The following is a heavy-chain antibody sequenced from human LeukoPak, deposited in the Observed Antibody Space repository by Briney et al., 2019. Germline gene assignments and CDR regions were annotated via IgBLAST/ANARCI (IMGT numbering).Heavy chain of an antibody. V-gene: IGHV1-69*13. CDR3: ARGGGYSCGPSNFDY. D-gene: IGHD5-18*01. J-gene: IGHJ4*02. CDR1: GGTFSSYA. CDR2: IIPIFGTA. Sequence: ASVKVSCKASGGTFSSYAISWVRQAPGQGLEWMGGIIPIFGTANYAQKFQGRVTITADESTSTAYMELSSLRSEDTAVYYCARGGGYSCGPSNFDYWGQGTLVTVSS.